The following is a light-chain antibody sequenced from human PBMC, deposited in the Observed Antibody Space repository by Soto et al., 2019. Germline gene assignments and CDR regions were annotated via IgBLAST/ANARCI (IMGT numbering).Light chain of an antibody. V-gene: IGLV1-44*01. CDR3: ASWDDSLNGPV. CDR2: TNT. J-gene: IGLJ1*01. Sequence: QSVLTQPPSASGTPGQRVTISCSGSSSNVGGNPVNWYQHVPTTAPKLLIYTNTQRPSGVPDRFSGSKSGTSAPLAISGLQSEDEADYYCASWDDSLNGPVFGTGTKVNVL. CDR1: SSNVGGNP.